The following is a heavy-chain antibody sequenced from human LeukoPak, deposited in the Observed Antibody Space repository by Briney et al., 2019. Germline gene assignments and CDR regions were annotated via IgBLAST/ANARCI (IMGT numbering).Heavy chain of an antibody. CDR1: GYSFSNND. J-gene: IGHJ4*02. CDR2: MSPNSGNT. D-gene: IGHD2-2*01. V-gene: IGHV1-8*01. Sequence: GASVKVSCKASGYSFSNNDINWVRQTTGQGLEWMGWMSPNSGNTGYAQKFQGRITMTKNTSISTAYMELSSLRSEDTAVYYCARGNCSSTSCYGSFDYWGQGTLVTVSS. CDR3: ARGNCSSTSCYGSFDY.